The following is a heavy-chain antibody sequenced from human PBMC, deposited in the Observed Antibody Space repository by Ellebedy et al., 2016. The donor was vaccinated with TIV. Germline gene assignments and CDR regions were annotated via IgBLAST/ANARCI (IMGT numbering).Heavy chain of an antibody. CDR1: GFNVTTNY. CDR2: IYRGADGGDT. V-gene: IGHV3-53*01. CDR3: ARNAADNGGKLDY. Sequence: GESLKISCAASGFNVTTNYMNWVRLAPGKGLEWVSVIYRGADGGDTYYADSVRGRFTISRDNSKNTLYLHMNRLRAEDTAVYYCARNAADNGGKLDYWGQGALVTVSS. J-gene: IGHJ4*02. D-gene: IGHD4-23*01.